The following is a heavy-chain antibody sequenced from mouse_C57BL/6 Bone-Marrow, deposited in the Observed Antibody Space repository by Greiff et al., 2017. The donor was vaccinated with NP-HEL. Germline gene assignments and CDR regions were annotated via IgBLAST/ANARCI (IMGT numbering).Heavy chain of an antibody. CDR3: AVAQALYAMDY. CDR2: ISYDGSN. D-gene: IGHD3-2*02. V-gene: IGHV3-6*01. CDR1: GYSITSGYY. Sequence: VQLQQSGPGLVKPSQSLSLTCSVTGYSITSGYYWNWIRQFPGNKLEWMGYISYDGSNNYNPSLKNRISITRDTSKNQFFLKLNSVTTEDTATYYCAVAQALYAMDYWGQGTSVTVSS. J-gene: IGHJ4*01.